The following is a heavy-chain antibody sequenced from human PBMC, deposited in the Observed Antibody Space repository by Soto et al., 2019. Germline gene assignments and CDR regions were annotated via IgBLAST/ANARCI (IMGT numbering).Heavy chain of an antibody. CDR1: GGTFSSYA. CDR3: ARGHIYYDSSGYYFDY. D-gene: IGHD3-22*01. V-gene: IGHV1-69*13. CDR2: IIPIFGTA. Sequence: ASVKVSCKASGGTFSSYAISWVRQAPGQGLEWMGGIIPIFGTANYAQKFQGRVTITADESTSTAYMELSSLRSEDTAVYYCARGHIYYDSSGYYFDYWGQGTLVTVSS. J-gene: IGHJ4*02.